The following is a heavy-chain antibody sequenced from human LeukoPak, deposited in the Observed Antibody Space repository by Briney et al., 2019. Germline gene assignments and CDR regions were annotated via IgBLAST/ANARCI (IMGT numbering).Heavy chain of an antibody. CDR3: VRHTLDYYDSSGYYYSHHYFDN. Sequence: KSSETLSLTCTVSGDSISDNYWSWIRQPPGKGLEWIGYVYHSGTTDYNPSLKSRVTISVDTSKNQFSLKLTSVTAADTAVYYCVRHTLDYYDSSGYYYSHHYFDNWGQGTLVTVSS. D-gene: IGHD3-22*01. CDR2: VYHSGTT. J-gene: IGHJ4*02. CDR1: GDSISDNY. V-gene: IGHV4-59*08.